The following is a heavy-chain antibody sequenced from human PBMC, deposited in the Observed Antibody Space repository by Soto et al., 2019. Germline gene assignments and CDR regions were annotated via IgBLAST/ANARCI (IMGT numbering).Heavy chain of an antibody. D-gene: IGHD3-22*01. V-gene: IGHV1-69*01. CDR1: GGTLSSYA. CDR2: IIPIFGTA. Sequence: QVQLVQSGAEVKKPGSTVKVSCKASGGTLSSYAISWVRQAPGQGLEWMGGIIPIFGTANYAQKFQGRVTITADESTSTAHMELSSLRSEDTAVYYCAIGPDSSGYYSYFDYWGQGTLVTVSS. CDR3: AIGPDSSGYYSYFDY. J-gene: IGHJ4*02.